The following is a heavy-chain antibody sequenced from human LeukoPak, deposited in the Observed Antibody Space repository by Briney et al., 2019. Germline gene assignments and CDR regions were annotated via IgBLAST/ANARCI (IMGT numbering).Heavy chain of an antibody. CDR3: ARHRIPAALASAFDY. CDR2: IYYSGNT. J-gene: IGHJ4*02. V-gene: IGHV4-39*01. D-gene: IGHD2-2*01. CDR1: GGSIRSSSYY. Sequence: PSETLSLTCTVSGGSIRSSSYYRDWIRQPPGKGLEWIGAIYYSGNTNYNPSLKSRVTISVDTSKNQFSLKLSSVTAADTAVYYCARHRIPAALASAFDYWGQGTLVTVSS.